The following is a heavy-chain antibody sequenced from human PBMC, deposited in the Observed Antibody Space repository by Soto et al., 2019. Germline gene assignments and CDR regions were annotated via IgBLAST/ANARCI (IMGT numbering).Heavy chain of an antibody. CDR2: IYWDDDK. J-gene: IGHJ4*02. CDR3: AHSLIPNWGSRGAFDY. Sequence: QITLKESGPTLVKPTQTLTLTCTFSGFSLSTSGVGVGWIRQPPGKALEWLALIYWDDDKRYSPSLKSRLTIIKEASKNQVVLTMTNMDPVDTATYYCAHSLIPNWGSRGAFDYWGQGTLVTVSS. D-gene: IGHD7-27*01. V-gene: IGHV2-5*02. CDR1: GFSLSTSGVG.